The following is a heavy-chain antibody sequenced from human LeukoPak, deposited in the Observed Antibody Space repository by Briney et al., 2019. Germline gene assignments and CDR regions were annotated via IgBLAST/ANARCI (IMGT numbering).Heavy chain of an antibody. CDR3: ASLTGADWYFDL. Sequence: PSETLSLTCTVSGGSISSYYWSWIRQPPGKGLEWIGYIYYSGSTNYNPPLKSRVTISVDTSKNQFSLKLSSVTAADTAVYYCASLTGADWYFDLWGRGTLVTVSS. CDR2: IYYSGST. CDR1: GGSISSYY. V-gene: IGHV4-59*01. D-gene: IGHD7-27*01. J-gene: IGHJ2*01.